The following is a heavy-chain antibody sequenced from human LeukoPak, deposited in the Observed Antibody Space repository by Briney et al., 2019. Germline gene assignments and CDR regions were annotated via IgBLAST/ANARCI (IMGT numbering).Heavy chain of an antibody. CDR2: ISSSGSTI. CDR3: AREGYSYGSDYYYYGMDV. CDR1: GFTFSSYK. D-gene: IGHD5-18*01. J-gene: IGHJ6*02. Sequence: GGSLRLSCAASGFTFSSYKMNWVRQAPGKGLEWVSYISSSGSTIYYADSVKGRFTISRDNAKNSLYLQMNSLRAEDTAVYYCAREGYSYGSDYYYYGMDVWGQGTTVTVSS. V-gene: IGHV3-48*03.